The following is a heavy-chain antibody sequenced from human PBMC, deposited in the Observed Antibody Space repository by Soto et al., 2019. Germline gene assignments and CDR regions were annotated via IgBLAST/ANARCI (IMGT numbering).Heavy chain of an antibody. D-gene: IGHD2-21*02. V-gene: IGHV4-34*01. CDR2: INHSGST. J-gene: IGHJ3*02. CDR1: GGSFINYY. Sequence: SETLCLTCTVYGGSFINYYWSWIRQPPGKGLEWIGEINHSGSTNYNPSLKSRVTISVDTSKNQFSLKLSSVTAADTAVYYCARGLLRCCGGDCSRAFEIWGQGTMVTVSS. CDR3: ARGLLRCCGGDCSRAFEI.